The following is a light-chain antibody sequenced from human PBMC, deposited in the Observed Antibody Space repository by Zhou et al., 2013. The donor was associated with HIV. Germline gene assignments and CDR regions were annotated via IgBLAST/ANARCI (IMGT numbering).Light chain of an antibody. Sequence: DIQMTQSPSSLSASVGDRVTITCRASQSISNYLNWYQQKPGKAPKFLIYAASSLQSGVPSRFSGSGSGTDFTLTISSLQPEDFATYYCQQSYSTPFTFGPGTKVEIK. V-gene: IGKV1-39*01. J-gene: IGKJ3*01. CDR2: AAS. CDR3: QQSYSTPFT. CDR1: QSISNY.